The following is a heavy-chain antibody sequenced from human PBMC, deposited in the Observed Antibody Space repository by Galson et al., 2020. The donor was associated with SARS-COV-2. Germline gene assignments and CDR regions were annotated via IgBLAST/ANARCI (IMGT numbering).Heavy chain of an antibody. D-gene: IGHD2-21*01. CDR2: IRGNDANT. J-gene: IGHJ5*02. V-gene: IGHV3-23*01. Sequence: GGSLRLSCTASGFRFSTYGLHWVRQAPGKGLEWVSGIRGNDANTFYADSVRGRFIISRDNSKNTLSLEMNSLRAEDTAVYYCAQERAMVIGNQDGNWFDPWGEGTLVAVSS. CDR1: GFRFSTYG. CDR3: AQERAMVIGNQDGNWFDP.